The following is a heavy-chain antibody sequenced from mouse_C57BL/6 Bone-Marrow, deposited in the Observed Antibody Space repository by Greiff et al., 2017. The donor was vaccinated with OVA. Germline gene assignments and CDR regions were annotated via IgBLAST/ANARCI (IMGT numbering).Heavy chain of an antibody. CDR1: GFTFSSYA. CDR3: ARDYSNYGFAY. J-gene: IGHJ3*01. V-gene: IGHV5-4*01. D-gene: IGHD2-5*01. CDR2: ISDGGSYT. Sequence: EVNVVESGGGLVKPGGSLKLSCAASGFTFSSYAMSWVRQTPEKRLAWVATISDGGSYTYYPDNVKGRFTISRDNAKNNLYLQMSHLKSEDTAMYYCARDYSNYGFAYWGQGTLVTVSA.